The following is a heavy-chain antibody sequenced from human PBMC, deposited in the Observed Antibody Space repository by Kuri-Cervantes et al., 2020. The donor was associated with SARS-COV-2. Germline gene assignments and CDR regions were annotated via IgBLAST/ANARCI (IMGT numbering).Heavy chain of an antibody. CDR2: ISGSGGST. V-gene: IGHV3-23*01. CDR1: GFTFSSYA. J-gene: IGHJ4*02. D-gene: IGHD3-22*01. CDR3: ARGSPYYYDSSGYYNPYYFDY. Sequence: GGSLRLSCAASGFTFSSYAMSWVRQAPGKGLEWVSAISGSGGSTYYADSVKGRFTISRDNSKNTLYLQMNSLRAEDTAVYYCARGSPYYYDSSGYYNPYYFDYWGQGTLVTVSS.